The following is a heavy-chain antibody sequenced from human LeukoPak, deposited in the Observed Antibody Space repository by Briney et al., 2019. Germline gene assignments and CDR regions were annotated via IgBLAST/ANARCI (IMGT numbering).Heavy chain of an antibody. CDR1: GGSFSGYY. V-gene: IGHV4-34*01. Sequence: SETLSLTCAVYGGSFSGYYWSWIRQPPGKGLEWIGEINHSGRTNYNPSLKSRVTISVDTSKNQFSLKLSSVTAADTAVYYCASLPQVAFGSYWGQGTLVTVSS. CDR3: ASLPQVAFGSY. D-gene: IGHD3-3*02. CDR2: INHSGRT. J-gene: IGHJ4*02.